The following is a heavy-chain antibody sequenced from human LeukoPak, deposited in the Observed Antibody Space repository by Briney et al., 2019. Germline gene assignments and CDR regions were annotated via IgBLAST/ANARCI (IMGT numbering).Heavy chain of an antibody. V-gene: IGHV3-30*04. D-gene: IGHD2-15*01. Sequence: PGGSLRLSCAAPAASGFTFSSYASHWVRQAPGKGLEWVAVISYDGTNTYYADSVKGRFTISRDNSKNTLYLQMNRLRVEDTAVYYCARDDSAHLPPHWYFDLWGRGTLVTASS. J-gene: IGHJ2*01. CDR3: ARDDSAHLPPHWYFDL. CDR1: GFTFSSYA. CDR2: ISYDGTNT.